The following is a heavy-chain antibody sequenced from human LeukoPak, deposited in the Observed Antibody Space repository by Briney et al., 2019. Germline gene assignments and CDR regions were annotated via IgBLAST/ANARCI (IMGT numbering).Heavy chain of an antibody. V-gene: IGHV4-59*01. CDR1: GGSISSYY. CDR2: IYYSGST. D-gene: IGHD4-17*01. J-gene: IGHJ4*02. Sequence: SETLSLTCTVSGGSISSYYWSWIRQPPGKGLEWIGYIYYSGSTNYNPSLKSRVTISVDTSKNQFSLKLSSVTAADTAVYYCASGLTVITYAYWGQGTLVTVSS. CDR3: ASGLTVITYAY.